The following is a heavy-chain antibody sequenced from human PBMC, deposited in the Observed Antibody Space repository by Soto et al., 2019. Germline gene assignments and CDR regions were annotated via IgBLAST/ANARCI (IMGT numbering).Heavy chain of an antibody. Sequence: GGSLRLSCAASGFTFSSYWMSWVRQAPGKGLEWVANIKQDGSEKYYVDSVKGRFTISRDNAKNSLYLQMNSLRAEDTAVYYCARGVAATVWYYYGMDVWGQGTTVTVSS. V-gene: IGHV3-7*03. CDR2: IKQDGSEK. CDR1: GFTFSSYW. CDR3: ARGVAATVWYYYGMDV. J-gene: IGHJ6*02. D-gene: IGHD2-15*01.